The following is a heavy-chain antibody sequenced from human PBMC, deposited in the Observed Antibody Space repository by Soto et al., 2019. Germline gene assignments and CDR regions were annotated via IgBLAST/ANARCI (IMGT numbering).Heavy chain of an antibody. CDR1: GYTPTNYD. V-gene: IGHV1-18*01. J-gene: IGHJ4*02. CDR3: ARALYRGGTSYAFDN. Sequence: QVPLVQSGPEVKKPGASVTVSCKTSGYTPTNYDIGWVRQAPGQGLEWMGWISAYNGNRNSAQKLQGRLTMTTDTTTTTAYMELRSLRSDDTAVYACARALYRGGTSYAFDNWGQGTLVTVSS. D-gene: IGHD3-16*01. CDR2: ISAYNGNR.